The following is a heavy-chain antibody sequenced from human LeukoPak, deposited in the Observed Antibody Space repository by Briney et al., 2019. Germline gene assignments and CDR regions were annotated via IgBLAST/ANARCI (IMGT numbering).Heavy chain of an antibody. V-gene: IGHV4-59*01. CDR3: ARLPDP. Sequence: SETLSLTCTVSGGSISSYYWNWIRQPPGKGLEWIGYIYSSGTTNYNPSLRSRVSISVDTSQNQFSLRLSSVTAADTAVYYCARLPDPWRQGTLVTVSS. CDR1: GGSISSYY. J-gene: IGHJ5*02. CDR2: IYSSGTT.